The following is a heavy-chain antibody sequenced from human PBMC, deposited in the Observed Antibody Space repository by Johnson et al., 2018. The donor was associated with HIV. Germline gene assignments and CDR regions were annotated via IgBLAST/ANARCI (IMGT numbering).Heavy chain of an antibody. CDR3: ARGGSPERQSGPDAFDI. V-gene: IGHV3-30*03. CDR1: QFTFSSYA. D-gene: IGHD3-10*01. CDR2: ISHDLI. J-gene: IGHJ3*02. Sequence: QVQLVESGGGVVQPGRSLTLSCTASQFTFSSYAMHWVRQAPGRGLEWVALISHDLIYYADSVKGRFTISRDNSKNTLYMQMNSLRAEDTAVYYCARGGSPERQSGPDAFDIGGQGTMVTVSS.